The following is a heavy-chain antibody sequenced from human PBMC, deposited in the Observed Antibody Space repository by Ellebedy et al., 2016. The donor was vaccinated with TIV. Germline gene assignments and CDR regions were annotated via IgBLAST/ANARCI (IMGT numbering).Heavy chain of an antibody. Sequence: GESLKISCVASGFTFSTYGMHWVRQAPGKGLEWVAAISYDGSNEFYAGSVKGRFTISRDNSKNTLYLQMDSLTAEDTAVYYCARGAVNHYFDYWGQGTLVTVSS. J-gene: IGHJ4*02. D-gene: IGHD4-17*01. CDR1: GFTFSTYG. V-gene: IGHV3-30*06. CDR3: ARGAVNHYFDY. CDR2: ISYDGSNE.